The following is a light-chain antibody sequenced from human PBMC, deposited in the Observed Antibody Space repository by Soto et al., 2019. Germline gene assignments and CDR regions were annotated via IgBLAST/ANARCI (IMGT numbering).Light chain of an antibody. CDR1: QSVSSNY. V-gene: IGKV3-20*01. J-gene: IGKJ5*01. CDR3: QQYGSSPVT. CDR2: GAS. Sequence: EIVMTQSPATLSVSPGERATLSFSASQSVSSNYLAWYHQKPGQAPRLLIYGASSRATGIPDRFSGSGSGTDFTLTISRLEPEDFAVYYCQQYGSSPVTFGQGTRLEIK.